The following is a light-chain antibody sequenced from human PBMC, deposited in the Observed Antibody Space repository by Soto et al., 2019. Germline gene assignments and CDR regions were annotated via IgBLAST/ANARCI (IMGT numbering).Light chain of an antibody. V-gene: IGKV3-15*01. Sequence: EILMTQSPDTLSVSPGESATLSCRASQRVYSNLAWYQQRPGQAPRLLIYGASTRATGVPARFSGRGSGTEFTLTISSLQSEDFAVYYCQQYDRWPVTFGGGTKVDIK. CDR2: GAS. J-gene: IGKJ4*01. CDR3: QQYDRWPVT. CDR1: QRVYSN.